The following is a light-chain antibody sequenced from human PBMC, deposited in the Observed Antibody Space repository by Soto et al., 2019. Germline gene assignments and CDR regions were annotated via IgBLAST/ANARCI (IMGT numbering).Light chain of an antibody. CDR2: GAS. J-gene: IGKJ1*01. V-gene: IGKV3-20*01. Sequence: EIVLTQSPGTVSLSPGERATPSCRASQSVSSNYVAWFQQKPGQAPRLLIYGASSRATGIPDRFSGSGSGTDFTLSISGLEPEDFAVYYCQQYGRSPWTFGQGTKVDIK. CDR3: QQYGRSPWT. CDR1: QSVSSNY.